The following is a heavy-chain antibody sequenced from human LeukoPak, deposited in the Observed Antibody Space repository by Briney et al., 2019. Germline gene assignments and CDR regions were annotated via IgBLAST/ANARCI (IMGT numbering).Heavy chain of an antibody. V-gene: IGHV3-74*01. J-gene: IGHJ4*02. Sequence: GGSLRLSCAASGFSFSDYWMHWVRQAPGKGLVWVSRINSDGSVTNYTDSVKGRFTISRDNAKNTLYLQMNSLRAEDTAVYYCARGKYDFDYWGQGTLVTVSS. CDR2: INSDGSVT. D-gene: IGHD3-3*01. CDR1: GFSFSDYW. CDR3: ARGKYDFDY.